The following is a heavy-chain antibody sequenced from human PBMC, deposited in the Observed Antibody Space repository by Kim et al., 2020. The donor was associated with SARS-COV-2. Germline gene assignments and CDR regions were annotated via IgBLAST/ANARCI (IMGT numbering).Heavy chain of an antibody. J-gene: IGHJ6*02. Sequence: ASVKVSCKASGYTFTSYAMHWVRQAPGQRLEWMGWINAGNGNTKYSQKFQGRVTITRDTSASTAYMELSSLRSEDTAVYYCASSSGYGITMVRGVNYYYYGMDVWGQGTTVTVSS. D-gene: IGHD3-10*01. CDR3: ASSSGYGITMVRGVNYYYYGMDV. V-gene: IGHV1-3*01. CDR2: INAGNGNT. CDR1: GYTFTSYA.